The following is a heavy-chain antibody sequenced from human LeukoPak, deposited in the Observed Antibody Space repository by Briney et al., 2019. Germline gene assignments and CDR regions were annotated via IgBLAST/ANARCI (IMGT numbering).Heavy chain of an antibody. Sequence: GASVKVSCKASGYTFTGYYMHWVRQAPGQGLEWMGWINPNSGGTNYAQKFQGRVTMTTDTSTSTAYMELRSLRSDDTAVYYCARVPEYSSSWYGMWYFDLWGRGTLVTVSS. CDR1: GYTFTGYY. CDR2: INPNSGGT. V-gene: IGHV1-2*02. CDR3: ARVPEYSSSWYGMWYFDL. D-gene: IGHD6-13*01. J-gene: IGHJ2*01.